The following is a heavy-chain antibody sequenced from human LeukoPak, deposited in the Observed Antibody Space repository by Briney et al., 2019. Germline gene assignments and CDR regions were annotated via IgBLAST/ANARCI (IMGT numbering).Heavy chain of an antibody. CDR3: ARGVGVFSSGWYEGAFDI. CDR2: ISYDGSNK. J-gene: IGHJ3*02. Sequence: GRSLRLSCAASGFTFSSYGMHWVRQAPGKGLEWVAVISYDGSNKYYADSVKGRFTISRDNSKNTLYLQMNSLRAEDTAVYYCARGVGVFSSGWYEGAFDIWGQGTMVTVSS. CDR1: GFTFSSYG. D-gene: IGHD6-19*01. V-gene: IGHV3-30*03.